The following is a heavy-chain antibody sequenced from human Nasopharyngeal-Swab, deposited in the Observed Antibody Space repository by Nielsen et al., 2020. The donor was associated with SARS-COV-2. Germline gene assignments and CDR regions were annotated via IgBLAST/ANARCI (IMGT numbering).Heavy chain of an antibody. Sequence: GGSLRLSCAASGFTVSSNYMSWVRQAPGKGLEWVSVIYSGGSTYYADSVKGRFTISRDNSKNTLYLQMNSLRAEDTAVYYCARGGNYYDSSGYVYYYYGMDVWGQGTTVTVSS. D-gene: IGHD3-22*01. CDR3: ARGGNYYDSSGYVYYYYGMDV. CDR2: IYSGGST. CDR1: GFTVSSNY. J-gene: IGHJ6*02. V-gene: IGHV3-66*01.